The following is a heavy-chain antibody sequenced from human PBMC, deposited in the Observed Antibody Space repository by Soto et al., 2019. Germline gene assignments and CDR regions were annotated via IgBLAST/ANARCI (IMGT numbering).Heavy chain of an antibody. CDR2: ISYDGSNK. Sequence: QVQLVESGGGVVHPGSSLRLSCAASGLTFNSYAMHWVRQAPGKGLEWVALISYDGSNKFYRDSVKGRFTISRDNSKTAVYLQMNSLRPEATALYYCATDGDENWILEDGSYYYGMAVWGRGTTVIVSS. V-gene: IGHV3-30*03. J-gene: IGHJ6*02. D-gene: IGHD3-10*01. CDR1: GLTFNSYA. CDR3: ATDGDENWILEDGSYYYGMAV.